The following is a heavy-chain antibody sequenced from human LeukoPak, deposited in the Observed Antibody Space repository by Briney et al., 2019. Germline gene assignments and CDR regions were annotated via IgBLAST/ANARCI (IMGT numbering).Heavy chain of an antibody. V-gene: IGHV3-7*01. D-gene: IGHD5-12*01. CDR1: GFTFSSYW. Sequence: GGSLRPSCAASGFTFSSYWMSWVRQAPGKGLEWVANVKQDGSEKYYVDSVKGRFTISRDNAKNSLYLQMNSLRAEDTAVYYCARDIFPTIKAAGGFDPWGQGTLVTVSS. CDR3: ARDIFPTIKAAGGFDP. CDR2: VKQDGSEK. J-gene: IGHJ5*02.